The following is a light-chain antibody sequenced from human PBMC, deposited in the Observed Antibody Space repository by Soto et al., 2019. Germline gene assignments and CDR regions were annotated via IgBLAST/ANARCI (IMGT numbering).Light chain of an antibody. CDR2: KVS. Sequence: DVVMTQSPLSLPVTLGQPASISCRSSQSLVYSDGNTYLNWFQQRPGQSPRRLIYKVSNRDSVVPDRFSGSWSGTDFTLKISRVEAEDVGVYYCMQGTHWPRTFGQGTKVEIK. V-gene: IGKV2-30*01. J-gene: IGKJ1*01. CDR3: MQGTHWPRT. CDR1: QSLVYSDGNTY.